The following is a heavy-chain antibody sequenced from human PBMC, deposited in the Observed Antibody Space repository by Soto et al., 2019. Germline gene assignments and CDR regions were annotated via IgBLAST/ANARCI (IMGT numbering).Heavy chain of an antibody. Sequence: PSETLSLTCTVSGGSISSSSYYWGWIRQPPGKGLEWIGSIYYSGSTYYNPSLKSRVTISVDTSKNQFSLKLSSVTAADTAVYYCARHGSSSSGWYKLNWFDPWGQGTLVTVSS. J-gene: IGHJ5*02. CDR2: IYYSGST. CDR1: GGSISSSSYY. V-gene: IGHV4-39*01. D-gene: IGHD6-19*01. CDR3: ARHGSSSSGWYKLNWFDP.